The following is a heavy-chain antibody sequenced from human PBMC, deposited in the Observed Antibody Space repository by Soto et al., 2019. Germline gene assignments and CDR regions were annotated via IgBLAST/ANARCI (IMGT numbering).Heavy chain of an antibody. V-gene: IGHV3-30*18. CDR2: ISYDGSNK. Sequence: PVGSLRLSCAASGFTFSSYGMHWVRQAPGKGLEWVAVISYDGSNKYYADSVKGRFTISRDNSKNTLYLQMNSLRAEDTAVYYCAKPIIAVAGPGSVDYWGQGTLVTVSS. CDR1: GFTFSSYG. J-gene: IGHJ4*02. CDR3: AKPIIAVAGPGSVDY. D-gene: IGHD6-19*01.